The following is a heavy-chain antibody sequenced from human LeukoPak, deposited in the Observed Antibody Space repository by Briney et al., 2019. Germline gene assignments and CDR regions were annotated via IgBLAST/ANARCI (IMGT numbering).Heavy chain of an antibody. CDR3: ARDRVAGN. J-gene: IGHJ4*02. Sequence: SETLSLTCTVSGGSTSSYYWSWIRQPPGKGLEWIGYIYYSGSTNYNPSLKSRVTISVDTSKNQFSLKLSSVTAADTAVYYCARDRVAGNWGQGTLVTVSS. CDR1: GGSTSSYY. D-gene: IGHD3-10*01. CDR2: IYYSGST. V-gene: IGHV4-59*01.